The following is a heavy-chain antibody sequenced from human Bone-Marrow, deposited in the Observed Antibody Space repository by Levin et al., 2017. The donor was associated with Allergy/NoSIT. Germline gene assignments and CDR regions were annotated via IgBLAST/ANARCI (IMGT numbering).Heavy chain of an antibody. CDR2: FDPEDGEP. CDR3: ARGHGSDRFLESNTINYFDP. V-gene: IGHV1-24*01. J-gene: IGHJ5*02. D-gene: IGHD3-3*01. CDR1: GYPLSELS. Sequence: ASVKVSCKVSGYPLSELSMYWVRQAPGKGLEWIGGFDPEDGEPIYPQRFQGRFRVTEDTSTDTTYMELRNLRSDDTAVYYCARGHGSDRFLESNTINYFDPWGQGTLVTVSS.